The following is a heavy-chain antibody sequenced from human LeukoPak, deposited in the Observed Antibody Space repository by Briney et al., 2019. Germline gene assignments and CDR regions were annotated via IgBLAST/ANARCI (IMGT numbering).Heavy chain of an antibody. CDR1: GFTFSRDW. CDR2: ISDDGSIT. V-gene: IGHV3-74*03. CDR3: ARSADSSSWYDYFDY. D-gene: IGHD6-13*01. J-gene: IGHJ4*02. Sequence: GGSLRLSCAASGFTFSRDWMHWVRQAPGKGLVWVSRISDDGSITTYADSVQGRFTISRDNSKNTLYLQMNSLRAEDTAVYYCARSADSSSWYDYFDYWGREPRSPSPQ.